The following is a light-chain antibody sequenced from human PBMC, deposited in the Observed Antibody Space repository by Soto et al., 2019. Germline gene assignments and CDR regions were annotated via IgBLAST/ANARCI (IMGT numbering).Light chain of an antibody. CDR3: QQYDRSPYT. Sequence: EIVLTQSPDTLSLSPGERATLSCRASQIVNKNDLAWYQHKPGQAPRLLIYAASSRPGGIPDKFSGSGSGTDFTFTIHRLEPEECAVYYCQQYDRSPYTFGQGTKLEI. V-gene: IGKV3-20*01. CDR2: AAS. J-gene: IGKJ2*01. CDR1: QIVNKND.